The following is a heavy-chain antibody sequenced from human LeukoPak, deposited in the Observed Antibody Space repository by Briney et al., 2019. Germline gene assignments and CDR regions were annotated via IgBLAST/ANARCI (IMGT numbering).Heavy chain of an antibody. Sequence: GGSLRLSCAASGFTFSSYAMSWVRQARGKGLEWVSAISGSGGSTYYADSVKGRFTISRDNSKNTLYLQMNSLRAEDTAVYYCAKDQKGPLEVGAHYFDYWGQGTLVTVSS. J-gene: IGHJ4*02. V-gene: IGHV3-23*01. CDR2: ISGSGGST. D-gene: IGHD1-26*01. CDR1: GFTFSSYA. CDR3: AKDQKGPLEVGAHYFDY.